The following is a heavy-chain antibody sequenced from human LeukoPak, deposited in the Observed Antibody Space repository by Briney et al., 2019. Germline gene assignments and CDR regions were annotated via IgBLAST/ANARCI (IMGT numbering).Heavy chain of an antibody. Sequence: GGSLRLSCAASGFTFSGYGMHWVRQAPGKGLEWVAVISYDGSNKYYADSVKGRFTISRDNSKNTLYLQMNSLRAEDTAVYYCAKAGSGWYGYFDYWGQGTLVTVSS. CDR2: ISYDGSNK. J-gene: IGHJ4*02. CDR3: AKAGSGWYGYFDY. D-gene: IGHD6-19*01. CDR1: GFTFSGYG. V-gene: IGHV3-30*18.